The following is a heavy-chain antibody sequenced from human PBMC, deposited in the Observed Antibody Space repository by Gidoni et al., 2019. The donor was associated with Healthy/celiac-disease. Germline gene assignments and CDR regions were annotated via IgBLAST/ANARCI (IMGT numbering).Heavy chain of an antibody. CDR2: ISYDGSNK. V-gene: IGHV3-30-3*01. CDR1: GFPFSSYA. D-gene: IGHD4-17*01. J-gene: IGHJ4*02. CDR3: ARDSEDYGDYESHFDY. Sequence: QVQLVESGGGVVQPGRSLRLSCAASGFPFSSYAMHWVRQAPGKGLEWVAVISYDGSNKYYADSVKGRFTISRDNSKNTLYLQMNSLRAEDTAVYYCARDSEDYGDYESHFDYWGQGTLVTVSS.